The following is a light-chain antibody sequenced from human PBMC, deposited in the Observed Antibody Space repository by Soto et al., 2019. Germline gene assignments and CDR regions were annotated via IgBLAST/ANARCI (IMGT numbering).Light chain of an antibody. CDR3: QQYDNLPLT. V-gene: IGKV1-33*01. CDR2: DAS. J-gene: IGKJ1*01. CDR1: QSISSY. Sequence: DIQMTQSPSSLSASVGDRVTITCRASQSISSYLNWYRQKPGKAPKLLIYDASNLETGVPSRFSGSGSGTDFTFTISSLQPEDIATYYCQQYDNLPLTFGQGTKV.